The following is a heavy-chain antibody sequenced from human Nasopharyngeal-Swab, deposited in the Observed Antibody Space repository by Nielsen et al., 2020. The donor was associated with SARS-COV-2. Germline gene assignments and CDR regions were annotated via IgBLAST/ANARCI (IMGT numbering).Heavy chain of an antibody. CDR2: IYYSGST. CDR3: ARGRCLRMNSSGCPGGWFDP. Sequence: SETLSLTCTVSGGSISSSSYYWGWIRQPPGKGLEWIGSIYYSGSTYYNPSLKSRVTISVDTSKNQFSLKLSSVTAADTAVYYCARGRCLRMNSSGCPGGWFDPWGQGTLVTVSS. V-gene: IGHV4-39*01. CDR1: GGSISSSSYY. J-gene: IGHJ5*02. D-gene: IGHD6-19*01.